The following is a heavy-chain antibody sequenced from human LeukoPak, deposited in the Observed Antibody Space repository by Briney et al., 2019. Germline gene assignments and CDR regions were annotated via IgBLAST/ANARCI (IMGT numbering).Heavy chain of an antibody. Sequence: GRSLRLSCTASGFTFSSYPMHWVRQAPGKGLEWVSAISGSGGSTYYADSVKGRFTISRDNSKNTLYLQMNSLRAEDTAVYYCAKGGSRDGYNSFDYWGQGTLVTVSS. CDR2: ISGSGGST. V-gene: IGHV3-23*01. D-gene: IGHD5-24*01. CDR1: GFTFSSYP. CDR3: AKGGSRDGYNSFDY. J-gene: IGHJ4*02.